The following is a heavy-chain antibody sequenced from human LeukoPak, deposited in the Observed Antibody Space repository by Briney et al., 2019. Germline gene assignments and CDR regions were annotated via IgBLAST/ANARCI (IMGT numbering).Heavy chain of an antibody. V-gene: IGHV4-34*01. CDR2: INHSGST. J-gene: IGHJ6*03. D-gene: IGHD2-2*01. CDR3: ARGSSLYCSSTSCPYYYYYMDV. CDR1: GGSFSGYY. Sequence: SETLSLTCAVYGGSFSGYYWSWIRQPPGKGLEWIGAINHSGSTNYNPSLKSRVTISVDTSKNQFSLKLSSVTAADTAVYYCARGSSLYCSSTSCPYYYYYMDVWGKGTTVTVSS.